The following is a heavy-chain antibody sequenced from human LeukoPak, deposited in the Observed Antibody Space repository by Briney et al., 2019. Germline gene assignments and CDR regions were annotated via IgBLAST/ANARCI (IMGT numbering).Heavy chain of an antibody. J-gene: IGHJ4*02. V-gene: IGHV3-72*01. CDR1: GFIFSDHD. CDR2: TRSKVRSDTT. D-gene: IGHD5-24*01. CDR3: VRFALATRYLDC. Sequence: PGGSLRLSCAASGFIFSDHDMDWVRQAPGKGLEWVGGTRSKVRSDTTEYAASVKGSFSISRDDSKNSLFLQMNRLQTEDTAVYYCVRFALATRYLDCWGQGTLVTVSS.